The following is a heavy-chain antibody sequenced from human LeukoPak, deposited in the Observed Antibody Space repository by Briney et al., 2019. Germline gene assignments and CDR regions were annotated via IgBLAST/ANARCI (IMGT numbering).Heavy chain of an antibody. D-gene: IGHD2-15*01. CDR1: GFTFSSYG. CDR3: AKTRGYCSGGTCSYMDV. CDR2: TRYDGSNK. V-gene: IGHV3-30*02. Sequence: GGSLRLSCAASGFTFSSYGMHWGRQAPGKGLEWVAFTRYDGSNKDYADSVKGRFTISRDNSKNTLYLQMNSLRAEDTAVYYCAKTRGYCSGGTCSYMDVWGKGTTVTVSS. J-gene: IGHJ6*03.